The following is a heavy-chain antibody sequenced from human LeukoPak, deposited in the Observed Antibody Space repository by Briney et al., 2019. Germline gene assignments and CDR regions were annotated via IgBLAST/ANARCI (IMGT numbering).Heavy chain of an antibody. V-gene: IGHV3-23*01. CDR3: ARDPNYGSTWYVNLFDP. Sequence: GGSLRLSCAASGFTFSSYAMSWVRQAPGKGLEWISTISSSGGNTYYTNSVKGRFTISRDNSKNTLYLQMNSLKAEDTAVYSCARDPNYGSTWYVNLFDPWGQGTLVTV. D-gene: IGHD6-13*01. CDR1: GFTFSSYA. CDR2: ISSSGGNT. J-gene: IGHJ5*02.